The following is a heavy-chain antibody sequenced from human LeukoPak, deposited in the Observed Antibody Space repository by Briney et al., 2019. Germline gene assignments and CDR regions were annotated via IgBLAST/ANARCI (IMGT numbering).Heavy chain of an antibody. Sequence: SETLSLTCTVSGGSISSSYWSWIRQPPGKGLEWIGYIYYSGSTNYNPSLKSRVTISVDTSKNQFSLKLSSVTAADTAVYYCARGSYGSGSYYFGYYYYYMDVWGKGTTVTISS. D-gene: IGHD3-10*01. CDR3: ARGSYGSGSYYFGYYYYYMDV. CDR2: IYYSGST. V-gene: IGHV4-59*01. CDR1: GGSISSSY. J-gene: IGHJ6*03.